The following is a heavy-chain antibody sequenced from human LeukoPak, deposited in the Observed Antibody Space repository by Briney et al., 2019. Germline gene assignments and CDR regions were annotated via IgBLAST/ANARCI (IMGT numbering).Heavy chain of an antibody. D-gene: IGHD3-3*01. V-gene: IGHV4-59*12. CDR3: ARRRYTVFGVVTKYYFDY. Sequence: SETLSLTCTVSGGSISSYYWSWIRQPPGKGLEWIGYIYYSGSTNYNPSLKSRVTISVDTSKNQFSLKLSSVTAADTAVYYCARRRYTVFGVVTKYYFDYWGQGTLVTVSS. J-gene: IGHJ4*02. CDR2: IYYSGST. CDR1: GGSISSYY.